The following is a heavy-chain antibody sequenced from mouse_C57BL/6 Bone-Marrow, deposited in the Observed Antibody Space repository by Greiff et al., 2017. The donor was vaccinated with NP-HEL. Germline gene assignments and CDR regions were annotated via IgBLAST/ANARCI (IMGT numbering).Heavy chain of an antibody. J-gene: IGHJ3*01. Sequence: EVKLMESGPELVKPGASVKISFKASGYSFTGYYMHWVKQSSEKSLEWIGEINPSTGGTSYNQKFKGKATLTVDKSSSTAYMQLKSLTSEDSAVYYCARGGYLQFAYWGQGTLVTVSA. CDR3: ARGGYLQFAY. CDR1: GYSFTGYY. CDR2: INPSTGGT. D-gene: IGHD2-1*01. V-gene: IGHV1-43*01.